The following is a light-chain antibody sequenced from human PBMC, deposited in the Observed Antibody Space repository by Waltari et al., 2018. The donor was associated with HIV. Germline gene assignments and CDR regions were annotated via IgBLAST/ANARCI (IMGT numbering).Light chain of an antibody. CDR1: SSNIGSGYD. J-gene: IGLJ1*01. V-gene: IGLV1-40*01. CDR2: GNT. Sequence: QSVLTQPPSVSGAPGQTVTISCTGSSSNIGSGYDVNWYQQVPGSAPKLLIYGNTDRPSGGPGRFSGSKSGTSASLAITGLQADDEADYYCQSYDKRLGGSNVFGSGTTVTVL. CDR3: QSYDKRLGGSNV.